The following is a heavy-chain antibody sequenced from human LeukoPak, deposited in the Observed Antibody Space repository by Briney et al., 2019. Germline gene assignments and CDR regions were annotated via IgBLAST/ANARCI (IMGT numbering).Heavy chain of an antibody. J-gene: IGHJ4*02. CDR1: GGSFSGYY. CDR3: ARGRFKHYYGNLLLGGGGGLDY. D-gene: IGHD3-10*01. Sequence: SETLSLTCAVYGGSFSGYYWSWIRQPPGKGLEWIGEINHSGSTNYNPSLKSRVTISVDTSKNQFSLKLSSVTAADTAVYYCARGRFKHYYGNLLLGGGGGLDYWGQGTLVTVSS. V-gene: IGHV4-34*01. CDR2: INHSGST.